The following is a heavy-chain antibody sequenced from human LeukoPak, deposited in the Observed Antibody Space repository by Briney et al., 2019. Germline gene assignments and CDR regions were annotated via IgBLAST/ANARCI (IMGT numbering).Heavy chain of an antibody. CDR3: ASLYDYGDYDGMIGYFDY. Sequence: PSETLSLTCTVSGGSISSSSYYWGWIRQPPGKGLEWIGNIYYSGSTYYNPSLKSRVTISVDTSENQFSLKLSSVTAADTAVYYCASLYDYGDYDGMIGYFDYWGQGTLVTVSS. D-gene: IGHD4-17*01. CDR2: IYYSGST. CDR1: GGSISSSSYY. J-gene: IGHJ4*02. V-gene: IGHV4-39*01.